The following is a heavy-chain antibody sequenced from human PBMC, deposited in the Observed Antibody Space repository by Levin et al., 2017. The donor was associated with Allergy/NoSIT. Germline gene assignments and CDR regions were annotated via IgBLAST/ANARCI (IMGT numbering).Heavy chain of an antibody. CDR2: IWYDGSNK. CDR1: GFTFSSYG. D-gene: IGHD6-19*01. V-gene: IGHV3-33*01. J-gene: IGHJ4*02. Sequence: LSLTCAASGFTFSSYGMYWVRQAPGKGLEWVAVIWYDGSNKYYADSVKGRFTISRDNSKNTLYLQMNSLRAEDTAVYYCARLGSGWSFDYWGQGTLVTVSS. CDR3: ARLGSGWSFDY.